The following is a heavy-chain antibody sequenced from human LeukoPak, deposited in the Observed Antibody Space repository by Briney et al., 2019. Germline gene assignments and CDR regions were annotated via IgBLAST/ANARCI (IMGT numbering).Heavy chain of an antibody. J-gene: IGHJ3*02. CDR3: AIGLSIAVAGRLAAFDI. D-gene: IGHD6-19*01. Sequence: GGSLTLSCAASGFTFSSYAMSWLRQPPGKGLEWVSAISGSGGSTYYAASVKGWFTISRDNSKNPLYLQMNSLRAEDTGVYYCAIGLSIAVAGRLAAFDIWGQGTMVTVSS. CDR1: GFTFSSYA. CDR2: ISGSGGST. V-gene: IGHV3-23*01.